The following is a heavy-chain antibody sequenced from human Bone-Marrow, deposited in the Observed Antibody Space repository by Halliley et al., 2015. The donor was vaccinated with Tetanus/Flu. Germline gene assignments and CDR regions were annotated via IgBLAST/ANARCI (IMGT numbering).Heavy chain of an antibody. CDR2: IGTAGNT. V-gene: IGHV3-13*01. Sequence: AASGFTFSSYDMLWVRQGTGKGLQWVSAIGTAGNTYYAGSVQGRFTISRENAKNSMYLQMDSLRAGDTAVYFCGRTPAGGGFDGMDVWGQGTTVTVSS. J-gene: IGHJ6*02. CDR3: GRTPAGGGFDGMDV. CDR1: GFTFSSYD. D-gene: IGHD2-2*01.